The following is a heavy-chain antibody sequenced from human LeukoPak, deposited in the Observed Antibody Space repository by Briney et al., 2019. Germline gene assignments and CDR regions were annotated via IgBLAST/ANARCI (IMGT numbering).Heavy chain of an antibody. CDR1: RYTFTSYA. V-gene: IGHV1-3*01. J-gene: IGHJ4*02. CDR2: INAGNGNT. Sequence: GASVKVSCKASRYTFTSYAMHWVRQAPGQRLEWMGWINAGNGNTKYSRKFQGRVTITRDTSASTAYMELSSLRSEDTAVYYCARDSPMGSSGWYPYWGQGTLVTVSS. CDR3: ARDSPMGSSGWYPY. D-gene: IGHD6-19*01.